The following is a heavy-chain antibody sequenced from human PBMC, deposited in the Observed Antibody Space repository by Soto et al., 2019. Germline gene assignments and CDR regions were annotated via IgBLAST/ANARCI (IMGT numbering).Heavy chain of an antibody. CDR2: IPHKNDGGTA. V-gene: IGHV3-15*01. J-gene: IGHJ4*02. CDR1: GFTFSNVY. Sequence: EVQLVESGGGLVKTGESLRLSCVASGFTFSNVYMSWVRQAPGKGLEWIGRIPHKNDGGTAEYAAPVKGRFTISRDDSKNTLYLQMNNLKPEDTAVYYCTTWIQSSSWFDYWGQGTLVIVSS. D-gene: IGHD6-19*01. CDR3: TTWIQSSSWFDY.